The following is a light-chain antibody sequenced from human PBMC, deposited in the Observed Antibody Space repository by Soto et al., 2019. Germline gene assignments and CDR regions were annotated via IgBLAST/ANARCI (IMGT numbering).Light chain of an antibody. Sequence: EIVMTQSPAILSVSPGERATLSCRASQSVSPYLAWYQQKPGQAPRLLIHGASTRATGIPARLSGSGSGTEFTLTISSLQPDDFATYYCQQYNSYSGTFGQGTKVDIK. V-gene: IGKV3-15*01. CDR2: GAS. J-gene: IGKJ1*01. CDR3: QQYNSYSGT. CDR1: QSVSPY.